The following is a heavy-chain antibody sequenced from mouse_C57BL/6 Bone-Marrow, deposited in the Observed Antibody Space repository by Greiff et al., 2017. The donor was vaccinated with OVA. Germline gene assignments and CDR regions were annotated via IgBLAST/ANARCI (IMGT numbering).Heavy chain of an antibody. V-gene: IGHV5-17*01. CDR1: VFTFSDYG. CDR2: ISSGSSTI. CDR3: AIIPWFAY. J-gene: IGHJ3*01. Sequence: LVESGGGLVKPGGSLKLSCAASVFTFSDYGMHWVRQAPEKGLEWVAYISSGSSTIYYADTVKGRFTISRDNAKNTLFLQMTSLRSEDTAMYYCAIIPWFAYWGQGTLVTVSA.